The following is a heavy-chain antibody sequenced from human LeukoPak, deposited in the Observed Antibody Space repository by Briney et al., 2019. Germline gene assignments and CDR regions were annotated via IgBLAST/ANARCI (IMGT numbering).Heavy chain of an antibody. CDR1: GYTFTGYY. J-gene: IGHJ4*02. CDR3: ARASGSYPNPVDY. Sequence: ASVKVSCKASGYTFTGYYIHWVRQAPGQGLEWMAWINPNGGGTNYAQKFQGGVTMTTDTSTSTAYMELRSLRSDDTAVYYCARASGSYPNPVDYWGQGTLVTVSS. CDR2: INPNGGGT. V-gene: IGHV1-2*02. D-gene: IGHD1-26*01.